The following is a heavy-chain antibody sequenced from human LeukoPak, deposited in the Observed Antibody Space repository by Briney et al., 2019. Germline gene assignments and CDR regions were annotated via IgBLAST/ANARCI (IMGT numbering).Heavy chain of an antibody. CDR1: GYTFTSYY. CDR3: ARDSSPVYSSGTLDY. D-gene: IGHD6-19*01. V-gene: IGHV1-46*01. CDR2: INPSGGST. Sequence: ASVKVSCKASGYTFTSYYMHWVQQAPGQGLEWMGIINPSGGSTSYAQKFQGRVTMTRDTSTSTVYMELSSLRSEDTAVYYCARDSSPVYSSGTLDYWGQGTLVTVSS. J-gene: IGHJ4*02.